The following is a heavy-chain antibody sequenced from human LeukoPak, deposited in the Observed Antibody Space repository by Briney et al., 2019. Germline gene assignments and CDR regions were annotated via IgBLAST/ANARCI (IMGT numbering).Heavy chain of an antibody. CDR1: GFTFSSYG. CDR3: AKVVSAEYSSSPGDY. CDR2: ISYDGSNK. J-gene: IGHJ4*02. V-gene: IGHV3-30*18. Sequence: PGGSLRLSCAASGFTFSSYGMHWVRQAPGKGLEWVAVISYDGSNKYYADSVKGRFTISRDNSKNTLYLQMNSLRAEDTAVYYCAKVVSAEYSSSPGDYWGQGTLVTVSS. D-gene: IGHD6-13*01.